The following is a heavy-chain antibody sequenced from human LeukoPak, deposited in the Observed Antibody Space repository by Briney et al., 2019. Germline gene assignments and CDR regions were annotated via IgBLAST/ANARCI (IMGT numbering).Heavy chain of an antibody. CDR1: GFTFSSYA. Sequence: GGSLRLSCAASGFTFSSYAMSWVRQAPGKGLEWVSTISGGGGSTYYADSVKGRFTISRDSSKNTLYLQMNSLRAEDTAVYYCAKDRSGQGDYFDYWGQGTLVTVSS. D-gene: IGHD2-15*01. J-gene: IGHJ4*02. CDR3: AKDRSGQGDYFDY. V-gene: IGHV3-23*01. CDR2: ISGGGGST.